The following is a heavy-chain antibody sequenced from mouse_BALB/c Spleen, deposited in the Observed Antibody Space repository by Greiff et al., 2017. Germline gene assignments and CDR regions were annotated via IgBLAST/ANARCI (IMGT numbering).Heavy chain of an antibody. CDR2: ILPGSGST. D-gene: IGHD2-14*01. V-gene: IGHV1-9*01. J-gene: IGHJ3*01. Sequence: VQLQQSGAELMKPGASVKISCKATGYTFSSYWIEWVKQRPGHGLEWIGEILPGSGSTNYNEKFKGKATFTADTSSNTAYMQLSSLTSEDSAVYYCARKGGYDGFAYWGQGTLVTVSA. CDR3: ARKGGYDGFAY. CDR1: GYTFSSYW.